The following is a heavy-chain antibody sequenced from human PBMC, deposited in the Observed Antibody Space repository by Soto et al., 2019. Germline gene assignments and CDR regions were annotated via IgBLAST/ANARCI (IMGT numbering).Heavy chain of an antibody. CDR1: DGSIVDHG. J-gene: IGHJ1*01. V-gene: IGHV4-34*01. Sequence: VVDGSIVDHGGRRISKNQGKRLEWIGEINHSRSTNYNPSLKSRVTISVDTSKNQFSLKLSSVTAAYTVVYYCARSGWGIAARFCVYWGHGTLVPVSS. CDR3: ARSGWGIAARFCVY. D-gene: IGHD6-6*01. CDR2: INHSRST.